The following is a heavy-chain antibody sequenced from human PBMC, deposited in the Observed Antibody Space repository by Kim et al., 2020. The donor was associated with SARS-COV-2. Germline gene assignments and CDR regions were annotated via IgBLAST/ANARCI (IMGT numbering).Heavy chain of an antibody. CDR3: AKRARDGGAFDI. V-gene: IGHV3-23*01. CDR1: GFTYSTYG. D-gene: IGHD3-10*01. CDR2: ISSSGDNT. J-gene: IGHJ3*02. Sequence: GGSLRHSCVASGFTYSTYGMHWVRQAPGKGPEWVSSISSSGDNTYYADSVKGRFTISRDNSKNTLYLQMNSLRAEDMAVYYCAKRARDGGAFDIWGPGTMLTVSS.